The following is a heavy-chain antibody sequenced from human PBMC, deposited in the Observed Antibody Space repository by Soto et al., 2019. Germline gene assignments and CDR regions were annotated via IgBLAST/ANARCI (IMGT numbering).Heavy chain of an antibody. J-gene: IGHJ4*02. CDR2: IYYSGST. CDR3: ARYGGRTSRYVDD. Sequence: SETLSLTCTVSGGSISSYYWSCIRQPPGKGLEWIGYIYYSGSTNYNPSLKSRVTRSVDTSKSQFALKRSSVTAADTAVYCCARYGGRTSRYVDDWGQGTLVTVSS. D-gene: IGHD2-2*01. CDR1: GGSISSYY. V-gene: IGHV4-59*01.